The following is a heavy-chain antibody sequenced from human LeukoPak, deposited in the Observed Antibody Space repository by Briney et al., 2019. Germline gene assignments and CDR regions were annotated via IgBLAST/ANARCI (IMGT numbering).Heavy chain of an antibody. CDR1: GGSISSSSYY. J-gene: IGHJ4*02. V-gene: IGHV4-39*01. CDR2: IYYSGST. Sequence: SETLSLTCTASGGSISSSSYYWGWIRQPPGKGLEWIGSIYYSGSTYYNPSLKSRVTISVDTSKNQFSLKLSSVTAADTAVYYCARSGQSRLRGIDYWGQGTLVTVSS. D-gene: IGHD5-12*01. CDR3: ARSGQSRLRGIDY.